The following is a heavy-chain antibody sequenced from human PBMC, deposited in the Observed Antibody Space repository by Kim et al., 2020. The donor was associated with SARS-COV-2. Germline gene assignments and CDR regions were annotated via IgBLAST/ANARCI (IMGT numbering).Heavy chain of an antibody. J-gene: IGHJ4*02. CDR1: GFTFSSYW. Sequence: GGSLRLSCAASGFTFSSYWMHWVRQAPGKGLVWVSRISNDGSGTTYAESVKGRFTISRDNAKSTLYLQVNSLRAEDTAVYYCARSASTVKFDYWGQGTLVTVSS. D-gene: IGHD4-17*01. CDR2: ISNDGSGT. CDR3: ARSASTVKFDY. V-gene: IGHV3-74*01.